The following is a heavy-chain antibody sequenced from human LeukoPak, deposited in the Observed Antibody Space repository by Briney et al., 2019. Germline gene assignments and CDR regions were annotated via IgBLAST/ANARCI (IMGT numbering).Heavy chain of an antibody. Sequence: SETLSLTCTVSGGSISSGGYYWSWIRQHPGKGLEWIGYICYSGSTYYNPSLKSRVTISVDTSKNQFSLKLSSVTAADTAVYYCARDRYDYVWGSYLYGMDVWGQGTTVTVSS. V-gene: IGHV4-31*03. CDR3: ARDRYDYVWGSYLYGMDV. D-gene: IGHD3-16*01. CDR1: GGSISSGGYY. CDR2: ICYSGST. J-gene: IGHJ6*02.